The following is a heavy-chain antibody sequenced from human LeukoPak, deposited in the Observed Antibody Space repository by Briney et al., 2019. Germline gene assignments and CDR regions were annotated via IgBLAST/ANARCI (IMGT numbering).Heavy chain of an antibody. CDR1: GDSVTTYY. CDR3: ARAPKGYYFDY. CDR2: IYYSGSA. Sequence: PSETLSLTCTVSGDSVTTYYWSWIRQPPGKGLEWLGYIYYSGSATYNSSLKSRVTISVDTSKNQFSLKLSSVTAADTAVYYCARAPKGYYFDYWGQGILVTVSS. J-gene: IGHJ4*02. V-gene: IGHV4-59*02.